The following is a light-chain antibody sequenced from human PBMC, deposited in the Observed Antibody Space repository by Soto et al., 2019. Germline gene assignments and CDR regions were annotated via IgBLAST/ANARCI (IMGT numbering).Light chain of an antibody. J-gene: IGKJ4*01. CDR1: QCVGRN. V-gene: IGKV3-15*01. Sequence: EIVMTQSPATLSVSPGERATFSCRASQCVGRNLAWYQQEPGQAPRLLIYGASTRATGIPARFSGSGSGTEFTLTISSLQSEDFAIYSCQQYNHWPPLTFGGGTKVEIK. CDR3: QQYNHWPPLT. CDR2: GAS.